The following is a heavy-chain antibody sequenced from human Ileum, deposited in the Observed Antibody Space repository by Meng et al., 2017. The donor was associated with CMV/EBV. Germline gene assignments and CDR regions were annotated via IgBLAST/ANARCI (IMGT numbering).Heavy chain of an antibody. V-gene: IGHV3-15*01. D-gene: IGHD1-7*01. J-gene: IGHJ6*02. Sequence: GESLKISCAASGFTFSNAWMSWVRQAPGKGLEWVGRIKSKTDGGTTDYAAPVKGRFIISRDDSKNTLYLQMNSLKTEDTAMYYCTTQLELRYYYGMDVWGQGTTVTVSS. CDR2: IKSKTDGGTT. CDR3: TTQLELRYYYGMDV. CDR1: GFTFSNAW.